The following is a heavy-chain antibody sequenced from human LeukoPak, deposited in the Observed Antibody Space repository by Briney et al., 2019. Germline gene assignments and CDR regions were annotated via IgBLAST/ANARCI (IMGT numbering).Heavy chain of an antibody. CDR1: GFAFTHAW. Sequence: GGSLRLSCATSGFAFTHAWMTWVRQAPGKGPEWVGLIKSKADGTTLHYAAAVEGRFTISRDDSQATLYLQMNNLKTEDTAIYFFTADVPTVEKQIDYRGQGTLVTVSS. D-gene: IGHD4-23*01. CDR3: TADVPTVEKQIDY. V-gene: IGHV3-15*01. CDR2: IKSKADGTTL. J-gene: IGHJ4*02.